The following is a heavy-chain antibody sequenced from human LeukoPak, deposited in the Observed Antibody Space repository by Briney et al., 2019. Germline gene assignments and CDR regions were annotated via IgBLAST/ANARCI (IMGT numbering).Heavy chain of an antibody. Sequence: PSETLSLTCTVSGGSISSASYYWGWIRQPPGKGLDWIGSIYYSGSTYYNPSLKNRVTIFVDTSKNQFSLKLSSVTAPDTAIYYCARHPSLSYCRFDTWGQGTLVTVSS. V-gene: IGHV4-39*01. D-gene: IGHD2-15*01. CDR2: IYYSGST. J-gene: IGHJ5*02. CDR1: GGSISSASYY. CDR3: ARHPSLSYCRFDT.